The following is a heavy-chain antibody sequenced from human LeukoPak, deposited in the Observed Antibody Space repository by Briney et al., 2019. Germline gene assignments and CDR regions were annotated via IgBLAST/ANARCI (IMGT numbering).Heavy chain of an antibody. D-gene: IGHD3-3*01. CDR2: INHSGSA. CDR1: GGSFSGYY. CDR3: ARLISEAIFGVVTSSYYGMDV. J-gene: IGHJ6*02. Sequence: SETLSLTCAVSGGSFSGYYWTWIRQPPGKGLEWIGEINHSGSANYSPSLSSRVTISLDMSENQFSLKLTSVTAADTAVYYCARLISEAIFGVVTSSYYGMDVWGQGTTVTVSS. V-gene: IGHV4-34*01.